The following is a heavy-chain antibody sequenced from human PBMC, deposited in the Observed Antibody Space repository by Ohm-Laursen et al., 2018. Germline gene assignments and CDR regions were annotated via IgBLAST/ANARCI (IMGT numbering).Heavy chain of an antibody. V-gene: IGHV3-30*03. D-gene: IGHD2-2*02. CDR2: ISYDGSNK. CDR1: GFTFKSYG. J-gene: IGHJ6*02. Sequence: SLRLSCTASGFTFKSYGMHWVRQAPGKGLEWVAVISYDGSNKYYADSVKGRFTISRDNSKNTLYLQMNSLRAEDTAVYYCASDPAQGYCSSTSCYIGMDVWGQGTTVTVSS. CDR3: ASDPAQGYCSSTSCYIGMDV.